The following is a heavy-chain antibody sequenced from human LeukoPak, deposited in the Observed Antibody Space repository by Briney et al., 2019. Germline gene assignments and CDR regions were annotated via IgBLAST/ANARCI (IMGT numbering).Heavy chain of an antibody. CDR3: ARDDSPYGDYVLDY. CDR1: GFTFSSYG. J-gene: IGHJ4*01. D-gene: IGHD4-17*01. CDR2: IWYDGTNK. Sequence: GGSLRLSCAASGFTFSSYGMHWVRQAPGKGLEWVAVIWYDGTNKYYADSVKGRFTISRDNSKHTLYLQMDSLRAEDTALYYCARDDSPYGDYVLDYWGHGTLVTVSS. V-gene: IGHV3-33*01.